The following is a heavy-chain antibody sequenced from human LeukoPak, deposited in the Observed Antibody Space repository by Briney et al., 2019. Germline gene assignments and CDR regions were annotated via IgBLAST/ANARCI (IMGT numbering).Heavy chain of an antibody. V-gene: IGHV4-34*01. Sequence: SETLSLTCAVYGGSFSGYYWSWIRQPPGKGLEWIGEINHSGSTNYNPSLKSRVTISVDTSKNQFSLKLTSVTAADTAVYYCARSLVVVAALNAFDIWGQGTMVTVSS. J-gene: IGHJ3*02. CDR2: INHSGST. CDR3: ARSLVVVAALNAFDI. D-gene: IGHD2-15*01. CDR1: GGSFSGYY.